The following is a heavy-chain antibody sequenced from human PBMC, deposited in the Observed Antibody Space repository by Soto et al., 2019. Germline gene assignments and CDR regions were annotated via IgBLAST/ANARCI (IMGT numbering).Heavy chain of an antibody. CDR3: AKWELID. J-gene: IGHJ4*02. CDR2: INAGNGNT. D-gene: IGHD1-26*01. V-gene: IGHV1-3*01. Sequence: ATVNGNCKASGYTITNYAMHWVRQAPGQRLEWMGWINAGNGNTKYSQKFQGRVTITRDTSASTAYMELSSLRSEDTAVYYCAKWELIDWGQGTLVTVSS. CDR1: GYTITNYA.